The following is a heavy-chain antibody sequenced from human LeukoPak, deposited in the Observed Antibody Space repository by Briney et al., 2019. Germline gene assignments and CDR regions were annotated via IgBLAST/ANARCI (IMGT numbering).Heavy chain of an antibody. CDR3: ARKGGGYYTSFDY. CDR1: GFTFSSYA. D-gene: IGHD3-3*01. CDR2: ISGSGGST. J-gene: IGHJ4*02. V-gene: IGHV3-23*01. Sequence: PGGSLRLSCAASGFTFSSYAMSWVRQAPGKGLEWVSAISGSGGSTYYADSVKGRFTISRDNSKNTLYLQMNSLRAEDTAVYYCARKGGGYYTSFDYWGQGTLVTVSS.